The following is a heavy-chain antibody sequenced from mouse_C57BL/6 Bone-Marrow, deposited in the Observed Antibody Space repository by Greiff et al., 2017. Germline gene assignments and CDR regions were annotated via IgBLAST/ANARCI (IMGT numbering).Heavy chain of an antibody. V-gene: IGHV1-19*01. CDR2: INPYNGGT. CDR1: GYTSTDYY. J-gene: IGHJ2*01. CDR3: ANITDY. D-gene: IGHD1-1*01. Sequence: EVQGVESGPVLVKPGASVKMSCKASGYTSTDYYMNWVKQSHGKSLEWIGVINPYNGGTSYNQKFKGKATLTVDKSSSTAYMELNSLTSEDSAVYYCANITDYWGQGTTLTVSS.